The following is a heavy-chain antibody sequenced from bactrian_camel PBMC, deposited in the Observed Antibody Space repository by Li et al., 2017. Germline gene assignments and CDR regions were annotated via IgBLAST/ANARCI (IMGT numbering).Heavy chain of an antibody. CDR2: IESDGST. Sequence: HVQLVESGGGSVEVGGSLTLSCVASVDTIGRYCMGWFRQIPDKGREGIAGIESDGSTSYADSVKGRFTVSQDSAKNILYLQMNSLKSEDTALYYCATQRSWSTGAYAANYWGQGTQVTVS. CDR3: ATQRSWSTGAYAANY. CDR1: VDTIGRYC. D-gene: IGHD6*01. V-gene: IGHV3S9*01. J-gene: IGHJ4*01.